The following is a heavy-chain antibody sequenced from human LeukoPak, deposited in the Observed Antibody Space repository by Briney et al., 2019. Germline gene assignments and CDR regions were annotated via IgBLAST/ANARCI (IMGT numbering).Heavy chain of an antibody. CDR3: ARADTAMDFDY. V-gene: IGHV3-21*01. CDR2: ISSSSSYI. CDR1: GFTFSSYS. Sequence: GGSLRLSCAASGFTFSSYSMNWVRQAPGKGLEGVSSISSSSSYIYYADSVKGRFTISRDNAKNSLYLQMNSLRAEDTAVYYCARADTAMDFDYWGQGTLVTVSS. J-gene: IGHJ4*02. D-gene: IGHD5-18*01.